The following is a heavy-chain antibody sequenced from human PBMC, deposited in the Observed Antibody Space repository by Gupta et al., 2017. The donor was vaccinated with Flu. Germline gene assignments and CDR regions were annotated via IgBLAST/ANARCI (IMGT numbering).Heavy chain of an antibody. CDR2: IYYSGST. CDR1: GGSISSGGYY. Sequence: QVQLQESGPGLVKPSQTLSLTCTVPGGSISSGGYYWSWIRQHPGKGVEWVGYIYYSGSTYYNPSLKSRVTISVDTSKNQFSLKLSYVTAADTAVYYCARDLWTSSSSGYYYGMDVWGQGTTVTVSS. D-gene: IGHD6-6*01. J-gene: IGHJ6*02. CDR3: ARDLWTSSSSGYYYGMDV. V-gene: IGHV4-31*03.